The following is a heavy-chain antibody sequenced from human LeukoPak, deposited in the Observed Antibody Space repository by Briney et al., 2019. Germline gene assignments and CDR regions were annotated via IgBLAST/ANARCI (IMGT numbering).Heavy chain of an antibody. Sequence: GESLKISCKGSGYSFSTYWIGWVRQMPGKGLEWMGIIYPGVSDTTYSRSFKGQVTISADKSINTAYLQWSNLKASETAIYFCARDAIVGATEGYFDLWGRGTLVTVSS. CDR2: IYPGVSDT. D-gene: IGHD1-26*01. CDR1: GYSFSTYW. J-gene: IGHJ2*01. V-gene: IGHV5-51*01. CDR3: ARDAIVGATEGYFDL.